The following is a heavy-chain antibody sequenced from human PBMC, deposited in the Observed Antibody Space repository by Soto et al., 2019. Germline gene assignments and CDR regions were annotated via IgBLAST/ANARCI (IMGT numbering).Heavy chain of an antibody. CDR2: IIPIFGTA. CDR1: GGTFRSYA. Sequence: ASVKVSCKASGGTFRSYAISWVRQAPGQGLEWMGGIIPIFGTANYAQKFQGRVTITADKSTSTAYMELSSLRSEDTAVYYCARFGYGSGSEDPWGQGTLVTVSS. D-gene: IGHD3-10*01. V-gene: IGHV1-69*06. J-gene: IGHJ5*02. CDR3: ARFGYGSGSEDP.